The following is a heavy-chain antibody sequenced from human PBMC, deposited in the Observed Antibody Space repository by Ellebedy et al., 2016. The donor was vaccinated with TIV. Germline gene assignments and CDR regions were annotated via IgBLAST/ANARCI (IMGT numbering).Heavy chain of an antibody. CDR3: ARGLLRAFDL. CDR1: GFTLSSNY. J-gene: IGHJ3*01. CDR2: IHADGRT. V-gene: IGHV3-53*01. D-gene: IGHD3-22*01. Sequence: GESLKISCAASGFTLSSNYMSWVRQAPGKGPGWVSVIHADGRTYYANSVKGRFTISRDNSKNTLYLQVNSLGAEDAAVYYCARGLLRAFDLWGQGTMVTVSS.